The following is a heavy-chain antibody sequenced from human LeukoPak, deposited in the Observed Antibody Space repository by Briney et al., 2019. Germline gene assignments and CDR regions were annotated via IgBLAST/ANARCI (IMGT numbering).Heavy chain of an antibody. CDR1: GFAFNTYA. CDR3: ATFRNYLSLGSCSSIACYNSQP. CDR2: ISYSGATT. V-gene: IGHV3-23*01. Sequence: GGSLRLSCAASGFAFNTYAMSGVRQVPGKGLEWVSVISYSGATTYYADSVRGRFTISRDNSKNTLYLQMNSLRAEDTAIYYCATFRNYLSLGSCSSIACYNSQPWGQGTAVTVSS. J-gene: IGHJ5*02. D-gene: IGHD2-2*02.